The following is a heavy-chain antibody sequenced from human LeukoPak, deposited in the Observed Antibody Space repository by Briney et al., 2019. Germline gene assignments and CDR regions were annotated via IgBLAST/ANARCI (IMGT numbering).Heavy chain of an antibody. V-gene: IGHV3-7*04. CDR3: ARGVKLLPPLDY. J-gene: IGHJ4*02. CDR1: GFTFSSYW. D-gene: IGHD2-15*01. CDR2: IKQDGTDK. Sequence: PGGSLRLSCAASGFTFSSYWMSWVRQAPGKGLEWVANIKQDGTDKYYVDSVKGRFTISRDNAKNSLYLQMNSLRAEDTAVYYCARGVKLLPPLDYWGQGTLVTVSS.